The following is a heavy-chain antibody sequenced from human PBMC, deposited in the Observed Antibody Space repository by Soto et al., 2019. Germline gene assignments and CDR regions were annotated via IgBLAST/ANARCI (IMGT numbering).Heavy chain of an antibody. Sequence: ASVQVSRKASGYTFTSYDINWVRQATGQGPEWMGWMNPNSGNTGYAQKFQGRVTMTRNTSISTAYMELSSLRSEDTAVYYCARGRLQRNWFDPWGQGTLVTVSS. CDR3: ARGRLQRNWFDP. V-gene: IGHV1-8*01. CDR2: MNPNSGNT. CDR1: GYTFTSYD. J-gene: IGHJ5*02. D-gene: IGHD4-4*01.